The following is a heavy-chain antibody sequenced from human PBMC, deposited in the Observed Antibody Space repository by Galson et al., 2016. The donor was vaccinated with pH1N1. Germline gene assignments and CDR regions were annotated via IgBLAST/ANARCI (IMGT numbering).Heavy chain of an antibody. V-gene: IGHV3-74*01. CDR3: TRDWGGWFDRVDAFDL. Sequence: SLRLSCAASGFTFSNYWMHWVRQDPGKGLVWVSRVTNDRSTTSYADSVWGRCTISRDNAKNTLYLHMNSQRDEDTGVYYCTRDWGGWFDRVDAFDLWGQGTMVTVSS. CDR2: VTNDRSTT. CDR1: GFTFSNYW. J-gene: IGHJ3*01. D-gene: IGHD3-16*01.